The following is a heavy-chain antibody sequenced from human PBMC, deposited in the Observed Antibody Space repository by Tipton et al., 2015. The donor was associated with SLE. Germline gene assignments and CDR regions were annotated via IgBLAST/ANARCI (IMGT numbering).Heavy chain of an antibody. CDR1: GGSFSGYY. J-gene: IGHJ4*02. Sequence: LRLSCAVYGGSFSGYYWSWIRQPPGKGLEWIGYIYTSGSTNYNPSLKSRVTISVDTSKNQFSLKLSSVTAADTAVYYCARGLNMHTGIDYWGQGTLVTVSS. V-gene: IGHV4-34*01. D-gene: IGHD1-14*01. CDR2: IYTSGST. CDR3: ARGLNMHTGIDY.